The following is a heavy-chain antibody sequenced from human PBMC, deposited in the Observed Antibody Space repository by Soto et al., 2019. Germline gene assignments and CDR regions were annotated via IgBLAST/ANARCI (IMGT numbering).Heavy chain of an antibody. J-gene: IGHJ6*02. CDR2: TYYTSKWNN. CDR3: ARAIIGRTDVMDV. V-gene: IGHV6-1*01. CDR1: GERASSSGAA. D-gene: IGHD1-20*01. Sequence: PSQTLSLTCAISGERASSSGAAWNWIRQSPSRGLEWLGRTYYTSKWNNDYSISMKSRIIIHPDTSTNQISLQLNSVTPEDTVVYYCARAIIGRTDVMDVWGQGTTVTVSS.